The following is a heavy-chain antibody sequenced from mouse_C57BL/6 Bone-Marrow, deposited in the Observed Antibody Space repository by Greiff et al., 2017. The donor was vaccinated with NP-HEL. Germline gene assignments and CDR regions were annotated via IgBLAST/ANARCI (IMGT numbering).Heavy chain of an antibody. Sequence: VKLMESGAELAKPGASVKLSCKASGYTFTSYWMHWVKQRHGQGLEWIGYINPSSGYTKYNQKFKDKATLTADKSSSTAYMQLSSLTYEDSAVYDCAREDCDGYYYCAMDYWGQGTSVTVSS. J-gene: IGHJ4*01. V-gene: IGHV1-7*01. CDR3: AREDCDGYYYCAMDY. D-gene: IGHD2-3*01. CDR2: INPSSGYT. CDR1: GYTFTSYW.